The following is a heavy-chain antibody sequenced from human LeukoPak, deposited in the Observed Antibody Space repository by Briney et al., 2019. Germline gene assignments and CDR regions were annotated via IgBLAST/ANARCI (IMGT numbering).Heavy chain of an antibody. J-gene: IGHJ4*02. V-gene: IGHV1-2*02. CDR2: INPKNGLT. CDR1: GYSFTGYF. CDR3: ARAWGSLYYFDH. Sequence: ASVKVSCKASGYSFTGYFLHWVRQAPGQGLEWMGWINPKNGLTNYTQKFKGRVTMTRDTSSATGYMELNRLTSDDTAVFYCARAWGSLYYFDHWGQGTLVTVSS. D-gene: IGHD3-16*01.